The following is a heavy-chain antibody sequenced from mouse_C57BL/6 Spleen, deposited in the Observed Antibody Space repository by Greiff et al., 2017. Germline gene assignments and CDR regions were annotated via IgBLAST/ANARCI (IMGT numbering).Heavy chain of an antibody. D-gene: IGHD4-1*01. CDR1: GYAFSSSW. CDR2: IYPGDGDT. Sequence: QVQLKQSGPELVKPGASVKISCKASGYAFSSSWMNWVKQRPGKGLEWIGRIYPGDGDTNYNGKFKGKATLTADKSSSTAYMQLSSLTSEDSAVCFCARSSNPAYFAYWGQGTTLTVSS. J-gene: IGHJ2*01. V-gene: IGHV1-82*01. CDR3: ARSSNPAYFAY.